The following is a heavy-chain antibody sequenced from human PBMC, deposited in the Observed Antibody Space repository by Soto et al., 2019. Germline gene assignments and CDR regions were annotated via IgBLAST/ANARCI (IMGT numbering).Heavy chain of an antibody. V-gene: IGHV4-39*01. CDR1: GGSISSSSYY. J-gene: IGHJ5*02. D-gene: IGHD2-2*01. Sequence: SETLSLTCTVSGGSISSSSYYWGWIRQPPGKGLEWIGSIYYSGSTYYNPSLKSRVTISVDTSKNQFSLKLSSVTAADTAVYYCARPTFGIVVVPAALFTTPDTNWFDPWGQGTLVTVSS. CDR2: IYYSGST. CDR3: ARPTFGIVVVPAALFTTPDTNWFDP.